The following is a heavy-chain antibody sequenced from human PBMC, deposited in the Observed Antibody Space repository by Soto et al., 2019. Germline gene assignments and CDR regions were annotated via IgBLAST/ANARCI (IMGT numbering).Heavy chain of an antibody. V-gene: IGHV3-15*01. CDR3: TTEPTYYYESSGYLLNLMETTKYYYGMDV. D-gene: IGHD3-22*01. CDR2: IKSKTDGGTT. Sequence: GGSLRHSCAASGFTFSNALLSWVLQAPGLGLECVGRIKSKTDGGTTDYAAPVKVRFAISRDDSKNTLYLQMNSLKTEDTAVYYCTTEPTYYYESSGYLLNLMETTKYYYGMDVWGQGT. J-gene: IGHJ6*01. CDR1: GFTFSNAL.